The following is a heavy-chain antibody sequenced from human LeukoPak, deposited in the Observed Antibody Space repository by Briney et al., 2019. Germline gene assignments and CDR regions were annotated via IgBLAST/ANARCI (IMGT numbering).Heavy chain of an antibody. CDR1: GFTVSSNY. D-gene: IGHD6-13*01. CDR2: IYSGGST. J-gene: IGHJ4*02. CDR3: ARGPQQLDHFFDY. V-gene: IGHV3-53*01. Sequence: AGSLRLSCAASGFTVSSNYMSWVRQAPGKGLEWVSVIYSGGSTYYADSVKGRFTISRDNSKKTLYLQMNSLRAEDTAVYYCARGPQQLDHFFDYWGQGTLVTVSS.